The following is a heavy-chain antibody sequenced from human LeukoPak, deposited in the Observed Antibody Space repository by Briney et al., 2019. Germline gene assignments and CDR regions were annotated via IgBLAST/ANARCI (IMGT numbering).Heavy chain of an antibody. CDR1: GFTFSSYT. V-gene: IGHV3-21*01. CDR3: ASGAQSDY. Sequence: GGSLRLSCAASGFTFSSYTMNWVRQTPGKGLEWVSSISSGSTYIHFADSVKGRFTISRDNAENSLYLQMNSLRAEDTAVYYCASGAQSDYWGQGTLVTVSS. D-gene: IGHD1-26*01. J-gene: IGHJ4*02. CDR2: ISSGSTYI.